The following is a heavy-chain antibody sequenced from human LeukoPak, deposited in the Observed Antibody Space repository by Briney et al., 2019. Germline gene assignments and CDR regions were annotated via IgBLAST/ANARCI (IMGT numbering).Heavy chain of an antibody. CDR1: GFTFSDYY. Sequence: GGSLRLSCAASGFTFSDYYMSWIRQAPGKGLEWVSYISSSGSTIYYADSVKGRFTISRDNSKNTLYLQMNSLRAEDTAVYYCANSIDYDFWSGYYRRSFDYWGQGTLVTVSS. V-gene: IGHV3-11*01. D-gene: IGHD3-3*01. J-gene: IGHJ4*02. CDR2: ISSSGSTI. CDR3: ANSIDYDFWSGYYRRSFDY.